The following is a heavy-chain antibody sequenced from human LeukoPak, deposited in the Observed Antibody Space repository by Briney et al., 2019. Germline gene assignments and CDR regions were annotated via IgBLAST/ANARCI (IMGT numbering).Heavy chain of an antibody. J-gene: IGHJ4*02. CDR2: INHSGST. D-gene: IGHD3-22*01. Sequence: SETLSLTCAAYGGSFSGYYWSWIRQPPGKGLEWIGEINHSGSTNYNPSLKSRVTISVDTSKNQFSLKLSSVTAADTAVYYCARQPPNYYYDSSGYDYWGQGTLVTVSS. CDR1: GGSFSGYY. V-gene: IGHV4-34*01. CDR3: ARQPPNYYYDSSGYDY.